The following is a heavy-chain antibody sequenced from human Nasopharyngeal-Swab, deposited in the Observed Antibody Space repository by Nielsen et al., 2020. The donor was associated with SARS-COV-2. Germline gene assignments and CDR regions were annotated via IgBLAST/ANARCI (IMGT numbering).Heavy chain of an antibody. CDR2: SRNKANGYTT. D-gene: IGHD6-19*01. CDR3: ARDLSSVWTSGLGV. Sequence: GESLKISCAASGFTFSAHYMDWVRQAPGKRLEWVGRSRNKANGYTTEYAASVRGRFTISRDDSEDSLYLQMNSLKTEDTAVYYCARDLSSVWTSGLGVWGQGTTVTVSS. J-gene: IGHJ6*02. V-gene: IGHV3-72*01. CDR1: GFTFSAHY.